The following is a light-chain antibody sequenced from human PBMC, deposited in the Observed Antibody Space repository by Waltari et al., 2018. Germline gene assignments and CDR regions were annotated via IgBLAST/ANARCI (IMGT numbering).Light chain of an antibody. CDR2: EVI. CDR3: CSYAGLGTYV. CDR1: TSDVGNYDL. J-gene: IGLJ1*01. Sequence: QSALTQPASVSGTPGQSITISCTGTTSDVGNYDLVSWYQHNPGKAPKPLICEVIKRPSGVSSRFSGSKSGSTASLPFSGLQPDDEADYYCCSYAGLGTYVFGSGTKVTVL. V-gene: IGLV2-23*02.